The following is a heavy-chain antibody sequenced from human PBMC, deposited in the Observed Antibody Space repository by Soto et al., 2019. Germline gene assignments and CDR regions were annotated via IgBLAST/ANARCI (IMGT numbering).Heavy chain of an antibody. CDR2: IYYSGST. CDR3: ARHGGGSIVVVPATVDY. J-gene: IGHJ4*02. V-gene: IGHV4-39*01. D-gene: IGHD2-2*01. Sequence: SETLSLTCTVSGGSISSSSYYWGWIRQPPGKGLEWIGRIYYSGSTYYNPSLKSRVTISVDTSKNQFSLKLSSVTAEDTAVYYCARHGGGSIVVVPATVDYWGQGTLVTVSS. CDR1: GGSISSSSYY.